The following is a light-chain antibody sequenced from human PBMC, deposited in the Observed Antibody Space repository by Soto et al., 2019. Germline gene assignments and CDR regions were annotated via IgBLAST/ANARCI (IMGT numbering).Light chain of an antibody. CDR2: EVS. CDR1: SNDIGRYNY. V-gene: IGLV2-14*01. Sequence: QSVLTQPASVSGSPGQSITISCTGASNDIGRYNYVSWFQQHPDKAPKLIIYEVSNRPSGVSHRFSGSKSGNTASLSISGLQAEDEADYYCSSYTNINTRACVFGTGTKLTVL. J-gene: IGLJ1*01. CDR3: SSYTNINTRACV.